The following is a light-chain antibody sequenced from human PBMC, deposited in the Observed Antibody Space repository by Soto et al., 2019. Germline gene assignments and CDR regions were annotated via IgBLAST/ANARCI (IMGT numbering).Light chain of an antibody. J-gene: IGKJ4*01. CDR1: QTVERW. CDR2: DVS. V-gene: IGKV1-5*01. Sequence: DIQMTQSPSTLSASVGDRVIITCRASQTVERWMAWYQQKPGKAPKLLISDVSTLERGVPSRFSGSGSATEFTLTISGLQPDDFATYYCQQSFSPPLTFGGGTKVDIK. CDR3: QQSFSPPLT.